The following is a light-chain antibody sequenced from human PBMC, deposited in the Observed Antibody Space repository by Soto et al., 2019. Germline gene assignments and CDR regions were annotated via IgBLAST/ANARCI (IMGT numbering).Light chain of an antibody. CDR1: SGRIASNY. Sequence: NFMLTQPHSVSESPGKTVSISCTRSSGRIASNYVQWYQQRPGSAPTTVIYEDNQRPSGVPDRFSGSTDGSSNSASLTLSGLQTEDEADYYCQSYDSSTVVFGGGTKLPVL. CDR2: EDN. CDR3: QSYDSSTVV. V-gene: IGLV6-57*04. J-gene: IGLJ2*01.